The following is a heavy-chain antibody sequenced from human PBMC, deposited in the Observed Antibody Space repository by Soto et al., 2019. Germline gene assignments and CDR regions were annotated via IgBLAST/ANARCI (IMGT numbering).Heavy chain of an antibody. CDR3: ARAPLGGTWYYYGMDV. D-gene: IGHD6-19*01. Sequence: PGGSLRLSCAASGFTFDDYGMSWVRQAPGKGLEWVSGINWNGGSTGYADSVKGRFTISRDNAKNSLYLQMDSLRAEDTALYYCARAPLGGTWYYYGMDVWGQGTTVTVSS. J-gene: IGHJ6*02. V-gene: IGHV3-20*04. CDR2: INWNGGST. CDR1: GFTFDDYG.